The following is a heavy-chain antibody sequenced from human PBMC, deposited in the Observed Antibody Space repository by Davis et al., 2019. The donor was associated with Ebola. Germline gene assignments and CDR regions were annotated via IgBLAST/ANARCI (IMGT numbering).Heavy chain of an antibody. J-gene: IGHJ4*02. D-gene: IGHD2-8*01. CDR3: ARGTKNY. CDR1: GFTFSNYW. V-gene: IGHV3-7*03. Sequence: PGGSLRLPCAAPGFTFSNYWMSWVRQAPGKGLEWVANIKQDGSEKYYVDSVKGRFTISRDNAKNSLYLQMNSLRAEDTAVYYCARGTKNYWGQGTLVTVSS. CDR2: IKQDGSEK.